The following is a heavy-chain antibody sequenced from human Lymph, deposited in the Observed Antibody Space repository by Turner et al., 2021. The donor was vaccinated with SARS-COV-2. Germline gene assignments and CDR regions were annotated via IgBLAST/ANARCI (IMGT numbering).Heavy chain of an antibody. J-gene: IGHJ4*02. Sequence: QVQLLQSWSEVLKPGASVKVSCKASGYTFTSYYMHWVRQAPGEGLEWMGIINPSGDSTSYAQKFQGRVTMTRDTSTSTVYMELSSLRSEDTAVYYCARVGPGGFDYWGQGTPVTVSS. CDR3: ARVGPGGFDY. V-gene: IGHV1-46*01. D-gene: IGHD2-15*01. CDR1: GYTFTSYY. CDR2: INPSGDST.